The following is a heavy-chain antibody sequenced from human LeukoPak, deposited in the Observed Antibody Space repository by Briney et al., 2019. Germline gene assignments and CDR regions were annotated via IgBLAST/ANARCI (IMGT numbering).Heavy chain of an antibody. Sequence: SETLSLTCAVYGGSFSGYYWSWIRQPPGKGLEWIGEINHSGSTNYNPSLKSRVTISVDTSKNQFSLKLSSVTAADTAVYYCARMNYYDSSGPYYYYYGMDVWGQGTTVTVSS. D-gene: IGHD3-22*01. CDR1: GGSFSGYY. CDR2: INHSGST. CDR3: ARMNYYDSSGPYYYYYGMDV. V-gene: IGHV4-34*01. J-gene: IGHJ6*02.